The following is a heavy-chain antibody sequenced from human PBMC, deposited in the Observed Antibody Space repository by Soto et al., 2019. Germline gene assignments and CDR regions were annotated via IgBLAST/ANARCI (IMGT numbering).Heavy chain of an antibody. Sequence: HVQLQESGPGLVKPSETLSLTCTVSGGSISSYYWSWIRQPPGKGLEWIGYIYYSGSTNYNPSLKSRVTISVDTSKNQFSLKLSSVTAADTAVYYCASLISSAFDYWGQGTLVTVSS. J-gene: IGHJ4*02. CDR3: ASLISSAFDY. CDR2: IYYSGST. V-gene: IGHV4-59*01. CDR1: GGSISSYY. D-gene: IGHD3-3*02.